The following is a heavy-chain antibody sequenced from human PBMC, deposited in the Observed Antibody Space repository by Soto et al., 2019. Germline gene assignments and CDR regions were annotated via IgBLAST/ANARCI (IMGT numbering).Heavy chain of an antibody. CDR1: GFTFSSYS. CDR3: ARVAGEKYYYGMDV. V-gene: IGHV3-21*01. CDR2: ISSSSSYI. J-gene: IGHJ6*02. Sequence: PGGSLRLSCAASGFTFSSYSMNWVRQAPGKGLEWVSSISSSSSYIYYADSVKGRFTISRDNAKNSLYLQMNSLRAEDTAVYYCARVAGEKYYYGMDVWGQGTTVTVSS. D-gene: IGHD2-21*01.